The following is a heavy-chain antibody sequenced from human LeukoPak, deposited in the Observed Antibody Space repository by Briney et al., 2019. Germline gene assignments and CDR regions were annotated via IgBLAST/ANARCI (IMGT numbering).Heavy chain of an antibody. V-gene: IGHV3-20*04. CDR1: GFTFDNYG. CDR3: ARDLSPWGGSPDAFDI. CDR2: INWNGGST. J-gene: IGHJ3*02. D-gene: IGHD3-3*01. Sequence: GGSLRLSCAASGFTFDNYGMSWVRQAPGKGLEWVSGINWNGGSTGYADSVKGRFTISRDNAKNSLYLQMNSLRAEDTALYYCARDLSPWGGSPDAFDIWGQGTMVTVSS.